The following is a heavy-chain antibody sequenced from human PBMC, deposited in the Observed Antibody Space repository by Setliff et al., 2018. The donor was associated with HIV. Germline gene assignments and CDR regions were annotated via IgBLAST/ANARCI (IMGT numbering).Heavy chain of an antibody. J-gene: IGHJ5*02. CDR3: ARLQPIVATTLNWFDP. V-gene: IGHV3-7*01. Sequence: GGSLRLSCAASGFTLNNYNMSWVRQAPGKGLEWVANIKQDGSEKYYVDSVKGRFTISRDNAKNSLYLQMNSLRAEDTAVYYCARLQPIVATTLNWFDPWGQGTLVTVSS. CDR2: IKQDGSEK. D-gene: IGHD5-12*01. CDR1: GFTLNNYN.